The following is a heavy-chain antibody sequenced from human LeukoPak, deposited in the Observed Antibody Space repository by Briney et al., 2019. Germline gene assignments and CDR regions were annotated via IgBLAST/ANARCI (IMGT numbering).Heavy chain of an antibody. CDR3: ARAALAYCGGDCYKH. D-gene: IGHD2-21*01. J-gene: IGHJ1*01. CDR1: GFTFSSYS. Sequence: GGSLRLSCAASGFTFSSYSMNWVRQAPGKGLEWVSYISSSSSTIYYADSVKGRFTISRDNAKNSLYLQMNSLRAEDTAVYYCARAALAYCGGDCYKHWGRGTLVTVSS. V-gene: IGHV3-48*01. CDR2: ISSSSSTI.